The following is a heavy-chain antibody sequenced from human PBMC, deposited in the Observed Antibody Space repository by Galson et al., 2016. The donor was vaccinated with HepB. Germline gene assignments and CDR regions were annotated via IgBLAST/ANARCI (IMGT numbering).Heavy chain of an antibody. D-gene: IGHD3-10*01. CDR1: GGSMSYYY. CDR2: IFNSGST. V-gene: IGHV4-59*01. J-gene: IGHJ4*02. CDR3: ARTPLRERFLNYYFNY. Sequence: ETLSLTCTVSGGSMSYYYWNWIRQSPGKGLEYIGYIFNSGSTNYNPSLSSRVTISVDTSKQQFSLKMSSVTAADTAVYYCARTPLRERFLNYYFNYWGQGLLVTVSS.